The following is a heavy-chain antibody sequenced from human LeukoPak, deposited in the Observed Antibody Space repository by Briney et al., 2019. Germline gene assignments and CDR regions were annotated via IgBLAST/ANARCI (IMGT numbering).Heavy chain of an antibody. CDR3: ARAAIAAARIYDYMDV. CDR1: GFTFSSYS. Sequence: GGSLRLSCAASGFTFSSYSMNWVRQAPGKGLEWVSYISHSSSTIYYADSVKGRFTISRDNAKKSLYLQMNSLRAEDTAVYYCARAAIAAARIYDYMDVWGKGTTVTVSS. CDR2: ISHSSSTI. D-gene: IGHD6-13*01. J-gene: IGHJ6*03. V-gene: IGHV3-48*01.